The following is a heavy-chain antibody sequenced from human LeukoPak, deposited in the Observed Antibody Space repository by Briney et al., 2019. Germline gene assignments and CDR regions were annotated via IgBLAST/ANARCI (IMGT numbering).Heavy chain of an antibody. D-gene: IGHD6-19*01. J-gene: IGHJ4*02. V-gene: IGHV3-21*01. CDR3: ARVIQEQWLSPAVDY. Sequence: GGSLRLSCAASGFTFSSYSMNWVRQAPGKGLEWVSSISSSSSYIYYADSVKGRFTISRDNAKNSLYLQMNSLRAEDTAVYYCARVIQEQWLSPAVDYWGQGTLVTVSS. CDR1: GFTFSSYS. CDR2: ISSSSSYI.